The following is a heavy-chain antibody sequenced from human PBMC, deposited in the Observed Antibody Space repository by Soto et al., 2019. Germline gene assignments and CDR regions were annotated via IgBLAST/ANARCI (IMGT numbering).Heavy chain of an antibody. V-gene: IGHV4-31*03. J-gene: IGHJ4*02. CDR3: ARRLVRGYLDY. CDR2: IYYSGST. Sequence: QVQLQESGPGLVKPSQTLSLTCTVSGGSINSGGYYWSWIRQHPGKGLEWIGYIYYSGSTYYNPSLRSRVTISVDTSKNQFSLKLSSVTAADTAVYYCARRLVRGYLDYWGQGTLVTVSS. D-gene: IGHD2-2*01. CDR1: GGSINSGGYY.